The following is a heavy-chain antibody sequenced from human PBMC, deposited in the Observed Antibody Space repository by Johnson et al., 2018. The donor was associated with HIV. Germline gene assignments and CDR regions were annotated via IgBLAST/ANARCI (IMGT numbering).Heavy chain of an antibody. D-gene: IGHD1-20*01. V-gene: IGHV3-20*04. J-gene: IGHJ3*02. CDR1: GFTFDDYG. CDR3: AEGGYKWKFDGFDI. Sequence: VQLVESGGGVVRPGVSLRLSCAASGFTFDDYGMSWVRQAPGKGLEWVSGINWNGGSIGYADSVKGRFTISRDNSKNTLYLQMNSLRAEDTAVYYCAEGGYKWKFDGFDIWGQGTMVTVSS. CDR2: INWNGGSI.